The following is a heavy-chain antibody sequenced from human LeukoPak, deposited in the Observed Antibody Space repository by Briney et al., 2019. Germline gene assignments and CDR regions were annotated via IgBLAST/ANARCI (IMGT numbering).Heavy chain of an antibody. V-gene: IGHV3-30*03. Sequence: GGSLRLSCAASGFTFSSYGMHWVRQAPGKGLEWVAVISYDGSNKYYADSVKGRFTISRDNAKNSLYLQMNSLRAEDTAVYYCARGGSSSSSWSVYYYGMDVWGQGTTVTVSS. CDR1: GFTFSSYG. CDR3: ARGGSSSSSWSVYYYGMDV. J-gene: IGHJ6*02. CDR2: ISYDGSNK. D-gene: IGHD6-13*01.